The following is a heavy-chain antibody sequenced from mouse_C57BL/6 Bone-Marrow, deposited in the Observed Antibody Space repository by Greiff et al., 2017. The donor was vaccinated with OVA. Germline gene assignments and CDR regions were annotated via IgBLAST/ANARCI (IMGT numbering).Heavy chain of an antibody. V-gene: IGHV5-4*01. J-gene: IGHJ2*01. CDR3: AGVGYFDY. CDR2: ISDGGSYT. Sequence: VQLQQSGGGLVKPGGSLKLSCAASGFTFSSYAMSWVRQTPEKRLEWVATISDGGSYTYYPDNVKGRFTISRDNAKNNLYLQMSHLKSEDTAMYYCAGVGYFDYWGQGTTLTVSS. CDR1: GFTFSSYA.